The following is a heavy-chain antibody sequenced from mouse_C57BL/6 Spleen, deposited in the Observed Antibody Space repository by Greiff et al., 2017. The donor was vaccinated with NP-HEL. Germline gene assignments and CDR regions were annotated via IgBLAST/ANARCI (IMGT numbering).Heavy chain of an antibody. J-gene: IGHJ2*01. Sequence: EVMLVESGPELVKPGASVKMSCKASGYTFTDYNMHWVKQSHGKSLEWIGYINPNNGGTNYNQKFKGKATLTVNKSSSTAYMELRSLTSEESAVYYCARDSYYGSRASYFDYWGKGTTLTVSS. CDR1: GYTFTDYN. V-gene: IGHV1-22*01. CDR3: ARDSYYGSRASYFDY. CDR2: INPNNGGT. D-gene: IGHD1-1*01.